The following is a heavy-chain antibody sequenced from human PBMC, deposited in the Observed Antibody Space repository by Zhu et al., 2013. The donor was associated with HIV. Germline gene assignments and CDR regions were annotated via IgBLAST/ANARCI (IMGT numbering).Heavy chain of an antibody. J-gene: IGHJ3*02. D-gene: IGHD3-22*01. Sequence: QLVQSGPEVKKPGTSVKVSCKASGFTFTSSAVQWVRQARGQRLEWIGWIVVGSGNTNYAQKFQGRVTITADKSTSTAYMELSSLRSEDTAIYYCARVIYYDTSGYHGPVDIWGQGTMVTVSS. V-gene: IGHV1-58*01. CDR1: GFTFTSSA. CDR3: ARVIYYDTSGYHGPVDI. CDR2: IVVGSGNT.